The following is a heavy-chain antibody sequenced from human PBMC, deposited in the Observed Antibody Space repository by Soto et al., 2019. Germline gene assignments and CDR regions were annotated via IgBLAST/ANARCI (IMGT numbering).Heavy chain of an antibody. J-gene: IGHJ4*02. CDR2: ISAYNGNT. V-gene: IGHV1-18*01. CDR3: ARDQWIQLWLGVSFDY. CDR1: GYTFTSYG. D-gene: IGHD5-18*01. Sequence: QVQLVQSGAEVKKPGASVKVSCKASGYTFTSYGISWVRQAPGQGLEWMGWISAYNGNTNYAQKLQGGVTMTTDTSTSTAYMELRSLRSDDTAVYYCARDQWIQLWLGVSFDYWGQGTLVTVSS.